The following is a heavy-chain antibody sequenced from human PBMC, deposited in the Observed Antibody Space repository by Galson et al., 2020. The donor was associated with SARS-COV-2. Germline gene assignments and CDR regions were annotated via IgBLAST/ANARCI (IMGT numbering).Heavy chain of an antibody. CDR3: AGGQGEPYYYGMDV. V-gene: IGHV3-30-3*01. CDR1: GFTFSSYA. CDR2: ISYDGSNK. D-gene: IGHD2-21*01. J-gene: IGHJ6*02. Sequence: GESLKISCAASGFTFSSYAMHWVRQAPGKGLEWVAVISYDGSNKYYADSVKGRFTISRDNSKNTLYLQMNSLRAEDTAVYYCAGGQGEPYYYGMDVWGQGTTVTVSS.